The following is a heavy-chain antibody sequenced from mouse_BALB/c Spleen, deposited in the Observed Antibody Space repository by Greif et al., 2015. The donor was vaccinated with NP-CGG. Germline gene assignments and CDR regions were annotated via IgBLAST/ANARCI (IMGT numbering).Heavy chain of an antibody. CDR1: GYTFTDYY. V-gene: IGHV1-84*02. CDR2: INPGSGNT. J-gene: IGHJ4*01. D-gene: IGHD4-1*01. CDR3: ARRTGTEAMDY. Sequence: QVHVKQSGPELVKPGASVKISCKASGYTFTDYYINWVRQKPGQGLEWIGWINPGSGNTKYNEKFKGKATLTVDTSSSTAYMQLSSLTSEDTAVYFCARRTGTEAMDYWGQGTSVTVSS.